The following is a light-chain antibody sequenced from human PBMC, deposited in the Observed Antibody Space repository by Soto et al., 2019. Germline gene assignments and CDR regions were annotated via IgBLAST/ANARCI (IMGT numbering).Light chain of an antibody. V-gene: IGLV1-47*01. CDR3: AAWDDSLGGSWV. Sequence: QPVLTQPPSASGTPGQRVTISCSGSSSNIGANYVYWYQQLPGTAPRLLIYLDNQRPSGVPDRFSGSKSGTSASLAIGGLRSEDEADYFCAAWDDSLGGSWVFGGRTKLTVL. CDR1: SSNIGANY. CDR2: LDN. J-gene: IGLJ3*02.